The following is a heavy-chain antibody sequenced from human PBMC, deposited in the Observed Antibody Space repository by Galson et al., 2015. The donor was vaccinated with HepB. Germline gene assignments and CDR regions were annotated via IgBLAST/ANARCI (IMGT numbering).Heavy chain of an antibody. D-gene: IGHD3-22*01. Sequence: SLRLSCAASGFTFSNYWMNWVRQAPGKGLEWVANIKEDESEKYYVDSVKGRFTISRDNAKNSLYLQMNGLRAEDTAVYYCARLHDYNDGNGFLVYWGQGTLVTVSS. CDR2: IKEDESEK. CDR1: GFTFSNYW. CDR3: ARLHDYNDGNGFLVY. V-gene: IGHV3-7*03. J-gene: IGHJ4*02.